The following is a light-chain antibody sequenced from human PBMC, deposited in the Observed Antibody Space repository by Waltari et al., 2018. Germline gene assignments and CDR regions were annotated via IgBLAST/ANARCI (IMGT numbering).Light chain of an antibody. J-gene: IGLJ2*01. CDR2: RNM. Sequence: QSVLIQPPSASGAPGQSVTISCSGSSSNMGSNTVQWYHQLPGTAPNLLIYRNMGRAPRVPDRFSGSKSGTSAPLAISGLQSEDEGDYFCAAWDDSVVAFLFGAVTKLTVL. CDR3: AAWDDSVVAFL. CDR1: SSNMGSNT. V-gene: IGLV1-44*01.